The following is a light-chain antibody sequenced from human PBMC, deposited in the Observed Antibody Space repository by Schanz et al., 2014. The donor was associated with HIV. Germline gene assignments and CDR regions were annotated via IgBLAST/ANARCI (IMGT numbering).Light chain of an antibody. CDR2: KAS. J-gene: IGKJ5*01. Sequence: DIQMTQSPSTLSASVGDRVTITCRASQDIRARLAWYQQKPGKAPNLLISKASALGGGVPSRFSGSGSGTDFTLIISSLQPEDFATYFCQQTYNTSITFGQGTRLEI. CDR3: QQTYNTSIT. V-gene: IGKV1-5*03. CDR1: QDIRAR.